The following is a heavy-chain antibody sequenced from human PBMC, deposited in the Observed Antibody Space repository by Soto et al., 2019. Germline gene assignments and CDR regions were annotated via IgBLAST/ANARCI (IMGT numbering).Heavy chain of an antibody. CDR2: ISSSSSYI. Sequence: PGGSLRLSCAASGFTFSSYSMNWVLQAPWKGLEWVSSISSSSSYIYYADSVKGRFTISRDNAKNSLYLQMNSLRAEDTAVYYCARDQPGYSYGYGLGYWGQGTLVTVSS. V-gene: IGHV3-21*01. CDR3: ARDQPGYSYGYGLGY. CDR1: GFTFSSYS. J-gene: IGHJ4*02. D-gene: IGHD5-18*01.